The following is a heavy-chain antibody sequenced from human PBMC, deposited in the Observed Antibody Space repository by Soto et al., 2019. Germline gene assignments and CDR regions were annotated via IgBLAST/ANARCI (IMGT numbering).Heavy chain of an antibody. CDR2: IYHSGAT. Sequence: QLQLQESGSGLVKASQTLVLTCTVSGDSISRDGYSCSWIRQPPGKGLEWIGFIYHSGATYYNPSLKSRVTSSVDKSNNKFYRRLASVTAADKAVYYCAKEMSYYFDSWGQGARVTVAS. CDR3: AKEMSYYFDS. CDR1: GDSISRDGYS. V-gene: IGHV4-30-2*01. J-gene: IGHJ4*02.